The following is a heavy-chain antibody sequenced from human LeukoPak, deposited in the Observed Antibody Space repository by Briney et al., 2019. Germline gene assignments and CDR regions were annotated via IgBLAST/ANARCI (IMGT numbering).Heavy chain of an antibody. Sequence: PGGSLRLSCAASGITFRSYGMHWVRQAPGKGLEWVAVISYGGSHKYYADSVKGRFSISRDNSKNKLYLQMNSLRADDTAVYYCAKGARGDTVTSIVGLNWFDPWGQGTLVTVSS. CDR2: ISYGGSHK. CDR3: AKGARGDTVTSIVGLNWFDP. CDR1: GITFRSYG. J-gene: IGHJ5*02. D-gene: IGHD4-17*01. V-gene: IGHV3-30*18.